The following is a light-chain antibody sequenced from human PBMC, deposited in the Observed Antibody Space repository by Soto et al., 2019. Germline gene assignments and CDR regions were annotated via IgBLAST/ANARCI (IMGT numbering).Light chain of an antibody. V-gene: IGKV1-5*01. CDR2: DAS. CDR1: QSISSW. J-gene: IGKJ4*01. Sequence: DITMTQYPSTLSASVGDRVTIPCRASQSISSWLAWHQQKLGRAPRLLIYDASSLESGVPSRFSGSGYGTEFTLTISSRQPDDFAAYYCQQYNNDSSLTFGGGTKVDI. CDR3: QQYNNDSSLT.